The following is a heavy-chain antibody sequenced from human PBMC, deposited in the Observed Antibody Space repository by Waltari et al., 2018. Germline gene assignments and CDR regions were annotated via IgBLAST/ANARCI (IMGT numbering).Heavy chain of an antibody. Sequence: EVQLVESGGGLVQPGRSLRLSCRGSGFTFGDYAMSWFRQAPGKGLEGVGYIRRIAYGGTTEYAASVKGRFTVSRDDSKSIAYLQMNSLKTEDTAVYYCSRSPGHYDTSSYYADWFDPWGQGTLVIVSS. J-gene: IGHJ5*02. CDR3: SRSPGHYDTSSYYADWFDP. D-gene: IGHD3-22*01. CDR2: IRRIAYGGTT. CDR1: GFTFGDYA. V-gene: IGHV3-49*03.